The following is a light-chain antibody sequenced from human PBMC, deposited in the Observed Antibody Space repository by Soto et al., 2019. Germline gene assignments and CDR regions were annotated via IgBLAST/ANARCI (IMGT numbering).Light chain of an antibody. J-gene: IGKJ1*01. CDR1: QSISSW. CDR3: QQYNSYSLT. CDR2: DAS. V-gene: IGKV1-5*01. Sequence: DIQMTQSPSTLSASVGDRVTIPCRASQSISSWLAWYQQKPGKAPKLLIYDASSLESAVPSRFSGSGSGTEFTLTISSLQPDDFATYYCQQYNSYSLTFGQGTKVDIK.